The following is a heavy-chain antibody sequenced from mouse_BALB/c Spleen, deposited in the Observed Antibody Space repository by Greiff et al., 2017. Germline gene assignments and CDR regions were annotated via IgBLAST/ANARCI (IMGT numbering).Heavy chain of an antibody. D-gene: IGHD1-3*01. CDR2: ISSGSSTI. V-gene: IGHV5-17*02. CDR3: ARRIEGAYNYAMDY. CDR1: GFTFSSFG. Sequence: EVKLVESGGGLVQPGGSRKLSCAASGFTFSSFGMHWVRQAPEKGLEWVAYISSGSSTIYYADTVKGRFTISRDNPKNTLFLQMTSLRSEDTAMYYCARRIEGAYNYAMDYWGQGASVTVSS. J-gene: IGHJ4*01.